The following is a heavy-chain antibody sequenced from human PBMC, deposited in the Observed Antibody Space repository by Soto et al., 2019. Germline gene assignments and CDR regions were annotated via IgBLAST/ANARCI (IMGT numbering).Heavy chain of an antibody. D-gene: IGHD2-21*02. CDR2: IYWDDDK. CDR1: GFSLSTGGVG. CDR3: AHSRCGGDCLQYYSSHYYYGMDV. V-gene: IGHV2-5*02. Sequence: QITLKESGPSLVKPTQTLTLTCTFSGFSLSTGGVGVGWIRQPPGKALEWLALIYWDDDKRYSPSLRSRLTVTKDTSKNQVVLTMTNMDPVDTATYYCAHSRCGGDCLQYYSSHYYYGMDVWCQVTTVTVSS. J-gene: IGHJ6*02.